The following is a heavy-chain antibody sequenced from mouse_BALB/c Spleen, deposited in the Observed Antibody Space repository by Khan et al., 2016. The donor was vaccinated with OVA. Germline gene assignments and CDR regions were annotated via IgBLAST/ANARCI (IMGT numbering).Heavy chain of an antibody. CDR2: VNTYYGDA. J-gene: IGHJ3*01. CDR3: AGGGGGDRFAY. CDR1: GYTFTDFT. Sequence: QVQLQQSGAELVRPGVSVKISCKGSGYTFTDFTMHWVKQSHAKSLEWIGVVNTYYGDATYNQKFKGKATMTVDKSSTTAYMELARLTSEDSAISYGAGGGGGDRFAYWGQGTLVTVSA. V-gene: IGHV1S137*01.